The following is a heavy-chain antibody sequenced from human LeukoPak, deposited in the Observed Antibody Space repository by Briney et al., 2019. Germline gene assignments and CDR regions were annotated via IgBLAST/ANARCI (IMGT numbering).Heavy chain of an antibody. D-gene: IGHD3-22*01. Sequence: GGSLRLSCAAYGFTFSSYGMSWVRKAPGKGLEWVSSIGGSGANTYYADSVKGWFTISRDNSKSTMYLQMNSLRAEDTAVYHCAKTNGYYDLWGQGTLVTVSS. CDR3: AKTNGYYDL. V-gene: IGHV3-23*01. J-gene: IGHJ4*02. CDR2: IGGSGANT. CDR1: GFTFSSYG.